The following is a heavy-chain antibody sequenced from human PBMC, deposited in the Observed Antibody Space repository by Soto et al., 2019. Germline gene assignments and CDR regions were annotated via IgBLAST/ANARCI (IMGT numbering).Heavy chain of an antibody. CDR1: GGSISSSSYY. CDR2: IYYSGST. CDR3: ARRGGVATNAFDI. V-gene: IGHV4-39*01. J-gene: IGHJ3*02. D-gene: IGHD5-12*01. Sequence: SETLSLTCTVSGGSISSSSYYWGWIRQPPGKGLEWIGIIYYSGSTSYNPSLKSRVTISVDTSKNQFSLKLSSVTAADTAVYYCARRGGVATNAFDIWGQGTMVT.